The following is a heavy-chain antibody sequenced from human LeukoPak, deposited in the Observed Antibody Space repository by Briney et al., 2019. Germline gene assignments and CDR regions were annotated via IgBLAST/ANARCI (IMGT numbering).Heavy chain of an antibody. D-gene: IGHD6-19*01. CDR2: VNPRSGDT. J-gene: IGHJ5*02. Sequence: GASVKVSCKGSGYTFTNYYIHWVRQAPGQGLGWRGRVNPRSGDTKYAHDFEGRVFMTRDTSISTAFMEVRGLRPDDTAVYFCGSNIAVSLDGFDPWGQGTLVIVSS. CDR1: GYTFTNYY. V-gene: IGHV1-2*02. CDR3: GSNIAVSLDGFDP.